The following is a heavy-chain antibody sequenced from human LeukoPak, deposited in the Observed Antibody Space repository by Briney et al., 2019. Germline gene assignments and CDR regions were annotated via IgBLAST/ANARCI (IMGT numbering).Heavy chain of an antibody. D-gene: IGHD3-22*01. J-gene: IGHJ4*02. CDR3: ARHADYDTKIFDY. V-gene: IGHV5-51*01. Sequence: GESLKISCKGSGYNFTNYWIAWVRQMPGKGLEWMGIIYPGDSDTRYSPSFQGQVTISADKSISTAYLQWSSLKASDTAMYYCARHADYDTKIFDYWGQGTLVTVSS. CDR1: GYNFTNYW. CDR2: IYPGDSDT.